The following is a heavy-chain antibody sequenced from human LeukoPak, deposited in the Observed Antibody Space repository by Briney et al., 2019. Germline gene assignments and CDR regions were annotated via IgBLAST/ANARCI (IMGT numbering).Heavy chain of an antibody. CDR3: ASLYYYDSSGYDAFDI. CDR1: GYTFTSYG. J-gene: IGHJ3*02. V-gene: IGHV1-18*01. Sequence: ASVKVSCKASGYTFTSYGISWVRQAPGQGLEWMGWISAYNGNTNYAQKLQGRVTMTTDTSTSTAYMELRSLRSEDTAVYYCASLYYYDSSGYDAFDIWGQGTMVTVSS. CDR2: ISAYNGNT. D-gene: IGHD3-22*01.